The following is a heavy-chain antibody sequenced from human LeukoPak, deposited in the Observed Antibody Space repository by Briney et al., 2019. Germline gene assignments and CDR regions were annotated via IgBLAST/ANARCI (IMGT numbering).Heavy chain of an antibody. CDR2: ISGSSSPI. CDR1: GFSFSTYS. CDR3: ATYSSGWYLVY. D-gene: IGHD6-19*01. V-gene: IGHV3-48*02. Sequence: GGSLRLSCAASGFSFSTYSMNWVRQAPGKWLEWVSFISGSSSPIYYADSVKGRFTISRDNAKDSLYLQVNSLRDEDTAVYYCATYSSGWYLVYWGQGTLVTVSS. J-gene: IGHJ4*02.